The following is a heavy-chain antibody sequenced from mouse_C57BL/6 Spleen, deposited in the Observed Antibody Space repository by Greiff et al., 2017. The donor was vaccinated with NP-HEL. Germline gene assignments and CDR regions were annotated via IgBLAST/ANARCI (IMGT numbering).Heavy chain of an antibody. CDR2: IDPETGGT. V-gene: IGHV1-15*01. D-gene: IGHD1-1*01. CDR3: TRRGEFSTTVVHFDV. Sequence: VQLQQSGAELVRPGASVTLSCKASGYTFTDYEMHWVKQTPVHGLEWIGAIDPETGGTAYNQKFKGKAILTADKSSSTAYMELRSLTSEDSAVYYGTRRGEFSTTVVHFDVWGTGTTVTVSS. CDR1: GYTFTDYE. J-gene: IGHJ1*03.